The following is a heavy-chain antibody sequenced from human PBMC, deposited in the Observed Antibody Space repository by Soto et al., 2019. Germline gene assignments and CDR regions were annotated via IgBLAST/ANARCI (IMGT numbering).Heavy chain of an antibody. CDR3: ARERVTIFGVVKPLDY. V-gene: IGHV3-48*03. D-gene: IGHD3-3*01. CDR2: ISSSGSTI. J-gene: IGHJ4*02. Sequence: WGSLRLSCAASGFTVSSYEMNWVRQAPGKGLEWVSYISSSGSTIYYADSVKGRFTISRDNAKNSLYLQMNSLRAEDTAVYYCARERVTIFGVVKPLDYWGQGTLVTVSS. CDR1: GFTVSSYE.